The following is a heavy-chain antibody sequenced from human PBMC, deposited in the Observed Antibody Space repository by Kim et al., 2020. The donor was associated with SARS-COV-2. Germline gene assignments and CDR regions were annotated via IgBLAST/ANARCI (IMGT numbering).Heavy chain of an antibody. CDR1: GYSFTSYW. Sequence: GESLKISCKGSGYSFTSYWISWVRQMPGKGLEWMGRIDPSDSYTNYSPSFQGHVTISADKSISTAYLQWSSLKASDTAMYYCARRQQLVRGNYYYYGMDVWGQGTTVTVSS. D-gene: IGHD6-13*01. V-gene: IGHV5-10-1*01. J-gene: IGHJ6*02. CDR2: IDPSDSYT. CDR3: ARRQQLVRGNYYYYGMDV.